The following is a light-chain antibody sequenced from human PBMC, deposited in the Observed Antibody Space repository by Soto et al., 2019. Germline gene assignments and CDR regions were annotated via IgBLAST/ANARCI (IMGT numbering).Light chain of an antibody. Sequence: DIQMTQSPSFVSASLGDRVTITCRASQGISRWLAWYQQRPGKAPELLIYGASSLQSGVPSRFSGSGSGTDFTLTISSLQPEDVATYYCQQANSFPLPFGQGTRLEIK. CDR2: GAS. CDR1: QGISRW. V-gene: IGKV1-12*01. CDR3: QQANSFPLP. J-gene: IGKJ5*01.